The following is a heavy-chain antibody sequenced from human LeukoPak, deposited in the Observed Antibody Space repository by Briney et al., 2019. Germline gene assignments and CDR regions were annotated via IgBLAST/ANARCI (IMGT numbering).Heavy chain of an antibody. CDR1: GFTFSSYA. D-gene: IGHD4-23*01. V-gene: IGHV3-30*04. CDR3: ASGPASEDYGCNLHYYYGMDV. J-gene: IGHJ6*02. CDR2: ISYDGSNK. Sequence: GGSLRLSCAASGFTFSSYAMHWVRQAPGKGLEWVAVISYDGSNKYYADSVKGRFTISRDNSKNTLYLQMNSLRAEDTAVYYCASGPASEDYGCNLHYYYGMDVWGQGTTVTVSS.